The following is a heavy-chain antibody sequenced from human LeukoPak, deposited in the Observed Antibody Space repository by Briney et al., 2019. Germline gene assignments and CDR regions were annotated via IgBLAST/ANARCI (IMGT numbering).Heavy chain of an antibody. Sequence: GGSLRLSCAASGFTFSNYAMSWVRQAPGKGLEWVSCISRGSDYIYYADSVKGRFTISRDNAKNSLYLQMNSLGAEDTAVYYCARTIREQWLTIDYWGQGTLVTFSP. V-gene: IGHV3-21*01. CDR2: ISRGSDYI. D-gene: IGHD6-19*01. CDR1: GFTFSNYA. CDR3: ARTIREQWLTIDY. J-gene: IGHJ4*02.